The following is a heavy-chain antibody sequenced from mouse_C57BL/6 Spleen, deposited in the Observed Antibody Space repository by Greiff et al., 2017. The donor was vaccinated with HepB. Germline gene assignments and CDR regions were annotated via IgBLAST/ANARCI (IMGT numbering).Heavy chain of an antibody. Sequence: QVQLQQSGPELVKPGASVKISCKASGYSFTSYYIHWVKQRPGQGLEWIGWIYPGSGNTKYNEKFKGKATLTADTSSSTAYMQLSSLTSEDSAVYYCAGYGNGAWFADWGQGTLVTVSA. CDR1: GYSFTSYY. CDR3: AGYGNGAWFAD. V-gene: IGHV1-66*01. J-gene: IGHJ3*01. D-gene: IGHD2-1*01. CDR2: IYPGSGNT.